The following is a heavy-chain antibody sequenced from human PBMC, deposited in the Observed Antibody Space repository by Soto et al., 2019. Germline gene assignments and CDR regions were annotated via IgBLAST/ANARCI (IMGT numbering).Heavy chain of an antibody. CDR3: ARESGGATATLDYYYFYMDV. J-gene: IGHJ6*03. CDR1: GDSFNDYY. Sequence: QVQLVQSGADVRKPGASVTVSCRSSGDSFNDYYIHWVRQAPGQGFEWMGWINPNGGVTKYAQKFQGWVSMTRDTSNRTVYMQLSRLRSDDTAVYYCARESGGATATLDYYYFYMDVWGTGTTVTVSS. V-gene: IGHV1-2*04. CDR2: INPNGGVT. D-gene: IGHD5-12*01.